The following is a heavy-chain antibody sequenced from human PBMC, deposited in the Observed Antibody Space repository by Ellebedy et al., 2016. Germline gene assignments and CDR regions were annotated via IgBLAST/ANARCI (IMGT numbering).Heavy chain of an antibody. CDR3: ARLYVDYVYYYDSRRDY. Sequence: ASVKVSCKASGYTFTTYAMHWVRQAPGQRLEWMGWINAGNGNTKYSQKFQGRVTMTRDTSTSTVYMELSSLKSEDTAVYYCARLYVDYVYYYDSRRDYWGQGTLVTVSS. D-gene: IGHD3-22*01. CDR2: INAGNGNT. V-gene: IGHV1-3*01. J-gene: IGHJ4*02. CDR1: GYTFTTYA.